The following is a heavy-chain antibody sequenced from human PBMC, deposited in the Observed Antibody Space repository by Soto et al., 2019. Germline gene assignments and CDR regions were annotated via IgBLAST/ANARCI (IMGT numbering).Heavy chain of an antibody. CDR1: GDSFTGYY. CDR2: INPNSGGT. J-gene: IGHJ4*02. Sequence: GASVKVSCEACGDSFTGYYMHWVRQAPGQGLEWMGWINPNSGGTNYAQKFQGWVTMTRDTSISTAYMELSRLRSDDTAVYYCARGHIAVAADYWGQGTLVTVSS. D-gene: IGHD6-19*01. CDR3: ARGHIAVAADY. V-gene: IGHV1-2*04.